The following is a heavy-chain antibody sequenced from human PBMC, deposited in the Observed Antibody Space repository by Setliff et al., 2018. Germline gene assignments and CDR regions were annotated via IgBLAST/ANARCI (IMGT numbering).Heavy chain of an antibody. CDR3: ATPRSGVIDAFDI. D-gene: IGHD2-8*01. CDR2: INPNSGNT. CDR1: GYTFTGDY. J-gene: IGHJ3*02. V-gene: IGHV1-2*04. Sequence: ASVKVSCKASGYTFTGDYMHWVRQAPGQGLEWMGWINPNSGNTGYAQKIQGWVTMTRDTSISTAYMELSRLGSDDTTVYYCATPRSGVIDAFDIWGQGTMVTVSS.